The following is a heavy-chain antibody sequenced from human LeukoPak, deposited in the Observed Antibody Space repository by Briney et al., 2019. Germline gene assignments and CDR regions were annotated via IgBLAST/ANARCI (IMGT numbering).Heavy chain of an antibody. CDR2: ISERSDGT. CDR3: AKETYGGDSAYY. J-gene: IGHJ4*02. D-gene: IGHD4-23*01. CDR1: GFTFSTNA. Sequence: GGSLRLSCAASGFTFSTNAMSWVRQAPGKGLEWVSAISERSDGTYYADSVKGRFSISRDNSKNTLYLQMNSLRAEDTAVYYCAKETYGGDSAYYWGQGTLVTVSS. V-gene: IGHV3-23*01.